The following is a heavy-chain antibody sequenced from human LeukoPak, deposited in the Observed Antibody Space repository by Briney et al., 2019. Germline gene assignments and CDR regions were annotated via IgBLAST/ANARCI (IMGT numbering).Heavy chain of an antibody. CDR2: IYHSGRT. Sequence: PSETLSLTCGVSGGSINSDHWWSWVRQSPGKGLEWIGEIYHSGRTNYSPPLKSRLTMSVDKSKNEVSLKLTSVTAADTAVYYCARDRDRGILAAGWFEPWGQGTLVTVSS. D-gene: IGHD6-13*01. CDR1: GGSINSDHW. J-gene: IGHJ5*02. V-gene: IGHV4-4*02. CDR3: ARDRDRGILAAGWFEP.